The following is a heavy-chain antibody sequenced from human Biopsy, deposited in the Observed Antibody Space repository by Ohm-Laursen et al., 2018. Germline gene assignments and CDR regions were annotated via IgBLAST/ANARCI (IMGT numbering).Heavy chain of an antibody. CDR1: GYTFTGYS. V-gene: IGHV1-18*04. CDR3: AREEDNSGYDYYGMDV. Sequence: ASVKVSCKASGYTFTGYSCHWVRQAPGQGLEWMGWISAYNGNRNYAQKFQGRVTMTTDTSTSTAYMELRSLRSDDTAVYFCAREEDNSGYDYYGMDVWGQGTTVTVSS. CDR2: ISAYNGNR. J-gene: IGHJ6*02. D-gene: IGHD3-22*01.